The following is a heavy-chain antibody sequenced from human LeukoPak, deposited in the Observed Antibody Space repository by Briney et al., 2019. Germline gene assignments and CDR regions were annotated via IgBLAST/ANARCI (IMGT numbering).Heavy chain of an antibody. CDR2: IKSKTDGGTT. Sequence: GGSLRLPCAASGFTFSNAWMSWVRQAPGKGLEWVGRIKSKTDGGTTDYAAPVKGRFTISRDDSKNTLYLQMNSLKTEDTAVYYCTTDPDTKLEPSILDYWGQGTLVTVSS. J-gene: IGHJ4*02. CDR1: GFTFSNAW. V-gene: IGHV3-15*01. D-gene: IGHD1-1*01. CDR3: TTDPDTKLEPSILDY.